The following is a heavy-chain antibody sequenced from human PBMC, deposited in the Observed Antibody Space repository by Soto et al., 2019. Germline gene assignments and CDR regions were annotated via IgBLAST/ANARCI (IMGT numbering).Heavy chain of an antibody. V-gene: IGHV3-7*05. Sequence: VGSLRLSCAASGFTFSSAWMTWVRQAPGKGLEWVANIKEDGTAKNYVDSVKGRFTISRDNAENSLCLQMNSLRAEDTAVYYCARDAAYNRFDIWGQGTMVTVSS. D-gene: IGHD1-20*01. CDR2: IKEDGTAK. J-gene: IGHJ3*02. CDR3: ARDAAYNRFDI. CDR1: GFTFSSAW.